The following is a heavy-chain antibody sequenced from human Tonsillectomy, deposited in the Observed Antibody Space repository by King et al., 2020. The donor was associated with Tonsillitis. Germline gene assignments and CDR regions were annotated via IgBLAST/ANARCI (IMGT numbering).Heavy chain of an antibody. V-gene: IGHV3-11*01. CDR3: ATYKYSSSLFDF. Sequence: VQLVESGGGLVKPRGSLRLSCAASGFTFRHYYMSWIRQAPGKGLEWVSHMSTTGETTYYTDSVPGRFTISRDNAKNSLYLQMNSLRAEDTAVYYCATYKYSSSLFDFWGQGTLVTVSS. D-gene: IGHD6-6*01. J-gene: IGHJ4*02. CDR2: MSTTGETT. CDR1: GFTFRHYY.